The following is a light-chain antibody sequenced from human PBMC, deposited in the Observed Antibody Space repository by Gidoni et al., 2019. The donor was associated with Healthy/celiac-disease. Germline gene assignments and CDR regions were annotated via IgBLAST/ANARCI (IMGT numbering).Light chain of an antibody. CDR2: AAS. CDR3: QQYYQGFT. Sequence: AIRMTQSPSSFSASTGDRVTITCRASQGISSYLAWYQQKPGKAPKLLIYAASTLQSGVPSRFSGSGSGTDFTLTISCLQSEDFATYYCQQYYQGFTFGPXTKVDIK. V-gene: IGKV1-8*01. CDR1: QGISSY. J-gene: IGKJ3*01.